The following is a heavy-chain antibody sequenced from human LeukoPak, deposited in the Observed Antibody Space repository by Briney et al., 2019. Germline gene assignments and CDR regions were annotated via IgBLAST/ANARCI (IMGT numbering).Heavy chain of an antibody. D-gene: IGHD6-6*01. CDR1: GYSFTDYY. Sequence: GTSVTVSCKASGYSFTDYYIHWVREAPGQGLEWMGWINPKSGDTNYAQKFQGRVTMTRDTSITTSYMELLRLRYEDTSDYECARRGSSSSEYFQCWGQGPLVTVSS. CDR3: ARRGSSSSEYFQC. V-gene: IGHV1-2*02. CDR2: INPKSGDT. J-gene: IGHJ4*02.